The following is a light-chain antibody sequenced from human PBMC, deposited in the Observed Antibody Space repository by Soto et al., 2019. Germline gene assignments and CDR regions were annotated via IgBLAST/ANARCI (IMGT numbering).Light chain of an antibody. CDR2: GAS. CDR1: QTITTY. J-gene: IGKJ1*01. Sequence: DIQMTQSPSSLSASVGDRVTITCRASQTITTYLNWYQQKPGKAPKLLIYGASSLQSGVPSRFTGSGSGTDFTLTISSLQPEDFATYHCQQSHSTPWMFGQGTKVEIK. V-gene: IGKV1-39*01. CDR3: QQSHSTPWM.